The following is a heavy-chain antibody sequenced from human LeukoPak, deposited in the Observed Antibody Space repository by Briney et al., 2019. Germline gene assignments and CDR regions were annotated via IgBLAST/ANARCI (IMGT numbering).Heavy chain of an antibody. CDR3: AKSPSSLRSRYYGMDV. Sequence: PGGYLRLSCAASGFTFSSYAMSWVRQAPGKGLEWDSAISGSGGSTYYADSVKGRFTISRDNSKNTLYLQMNSLRAEDTAVYYCAKSPSSLRSRYYGMDVWGRGTTVTVSS. D-gene: IGHD3-16*02. J-gene: IGHJ6*02. V-gene: IGHV3-23*01. CDR1: GFTFSSYA. CDR2: ISGSGGST.